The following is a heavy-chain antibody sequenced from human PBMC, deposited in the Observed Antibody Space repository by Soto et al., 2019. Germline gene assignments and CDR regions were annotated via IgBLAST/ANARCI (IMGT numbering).Heavy chain of an antibody. Sequence: SVKVSCKASGFTFTSSAVQWVRQARGQRLEWIGWIVVGSGNTNYAQKFQERVTITRDMSTSTAYMELSSLRSEDTAVYYCAQGTGYSSGWYPSYAEYFQLWGQGTLVTVSS. CDR2: IVVGSGNT. CDR1: GFTFTSSA. J-gene: IGHJ1*01. D-gene: IGHD6-19*01. CDR3: AQGTGYSSGWYPSYAEYFQL. V-gene: IGHV1-58*01.